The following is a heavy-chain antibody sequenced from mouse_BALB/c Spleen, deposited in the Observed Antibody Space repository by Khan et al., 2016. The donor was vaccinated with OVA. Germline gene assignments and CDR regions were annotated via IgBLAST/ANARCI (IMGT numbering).Heavy chain of an antibody. Sequence: EVQLQQSGPDLVKAGASVKISCKASGYSFTVYYLNWVKQSHGKGPEWIGRVNPNNGDTNYNQKFKDKAILTVARSSTTAYMELRSLTSEDSAVFYCARGYEFFARWGQGTLVTVSA. CDR3: ARGYEFFAR. CDR1: GYSFTVYY. D-gene: IGHD2-14*01. J-gene: IGHJ3*01. V-gene: IGHV1-26*01. CDR2: VNPNNGDT.